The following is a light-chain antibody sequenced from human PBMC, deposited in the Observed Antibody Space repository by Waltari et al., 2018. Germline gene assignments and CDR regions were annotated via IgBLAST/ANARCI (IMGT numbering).Light chain of an antibody. CDR3: QKYGTLPAT. CDR1: QGVSKY. J-gene: IGKJ1*01. Sequence: EIVLTQSPGTLSLSPGERATLSCRASQGVSKYLAWYQQKPGQAPRLLIYDASTRATGIPDRFSATGWGTDFLLSISRLEPEDFAVYYCQKYGTLPATFGQGTKVKMK. CDR2: DAS. V-gene: IGKV3-20*01.